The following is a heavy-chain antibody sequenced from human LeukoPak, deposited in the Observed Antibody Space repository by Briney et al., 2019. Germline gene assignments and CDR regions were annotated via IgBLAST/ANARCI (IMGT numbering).Heavy chain of an antibody. CDR2: TSDSGTT. D-gene: IGHD1-26*01. CDR1: GGSISRYF. CDR3: ARNRELLSNFDY. Sequence: SETLSLTCTVSGGSISRYFWSWIRQPPGKRLEYIGYTSDSGTTNYNPSLKSRVTISVDASKNQFSLKLNSVTAADTAVYYCARNRELLSNFDYWGQGTLVTVSS. V-gene: IGHV4-59*01. J-gene: IGHJ4*02.